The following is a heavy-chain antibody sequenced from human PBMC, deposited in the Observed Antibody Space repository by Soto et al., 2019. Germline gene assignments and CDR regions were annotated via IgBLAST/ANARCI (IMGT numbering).Heavy chain of an antibody. CDR2: TSYHGST. V-gene: IGHV4-38-2*02. J-gene: IGHJ4*02. D-gene: IGHD6-13*01. CDR1: GYSISSGHY. CDR3: ARVGIAAAGLYYFDH. Sequence: SETLSLTCTVSGYSISSGHYYWGWIRQPPGKGLESIGSTSYHGSTTYNPSLKSRVTISVDTSKNQFSLRLSSLTAADTAVYYCARVGIAAAGLYYFDHWGPGALVTVSS.